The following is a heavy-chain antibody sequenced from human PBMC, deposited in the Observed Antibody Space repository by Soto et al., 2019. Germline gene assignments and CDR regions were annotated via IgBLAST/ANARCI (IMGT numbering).Heavy chain of an antibody. CDR3: ARRDCFSSSCYFKY. D-gene: IGHD2-2*01. V-gene: IGHV1-46*01. CDR2: INPSGATK. CDR1: GYTFTSYY. J-gene: IGHJ4*02. Sequence: QVSLVQSGAEVKKPGASVKVSCKASGYTFTSYYVHWVRQAPGQGLEWMGIINPSGATKTYAQHFEGRVAMTRDTSTSTVYMELSSLRSEDTAVYYCARRDCFSSSCYFKYWGQGTLVTVSS.